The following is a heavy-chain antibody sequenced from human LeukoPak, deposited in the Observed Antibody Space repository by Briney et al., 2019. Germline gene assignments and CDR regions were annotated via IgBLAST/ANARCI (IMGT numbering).Heavy chain of an antibody. Sequence: ASVKVSCKASGGTFISYAISWVRQAPGQGLEWMGGIIPIFGTANYAQKFQGRVTITADESTSTAYMELSSLRSEDTAVYYCARGLGDRTGTTSNWFDPWGQGTLVTVSS. CDR3: ARGLGDRTGTTSNWFDP. V-gene: IGHV1-69*13. J-gene: IGHJ5*02. D-gene: IGHD1-1*01. CDR2: IIPIFGTA. CDR1: GGTFISYA.